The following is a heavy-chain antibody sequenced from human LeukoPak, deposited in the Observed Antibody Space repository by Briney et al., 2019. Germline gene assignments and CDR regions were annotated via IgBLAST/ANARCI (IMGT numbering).Heavy chain of an antibody. CDR3: ARGKKHGYSSSFN. CDR2: INPNSGNT. Sequence: ASVKVSCKASGYTFTGYYMHWVRQAPGQGLEWMGWINPNSGNTGYAQKFQGRVTMTRNTSISTAYMELSSLRSEDTAVYYCARGKKHGYSSSFNWGQGTLVTVSS. V-gene: IGHV1-8*02. CDR1: GYTFTGYY. D-gene: IGHD6-13*01. J-gene: IGHJ4*02.